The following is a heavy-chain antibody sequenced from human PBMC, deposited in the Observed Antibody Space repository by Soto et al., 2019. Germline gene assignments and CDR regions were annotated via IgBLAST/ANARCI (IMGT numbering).Heavy chain of an antibody. V-gene: IGHV3-23*01. J-gene: IGHJ1*01. D-gene: IGHD1-26*01. Sequence: GGSLRLSCAASGFTFSSYAMSWVRQAPGKGLEWVSAISGSGGSTYYADSVKGRFTISRDNSKNTLYLQMNSLRAEDTAVYYCAKDRVSGSYYGGYFQHWGQGTLVTVSS. CDR2: ISGSGGST. CDR1: GFTFSSYA. CDR3: AKDRVSGSYYGGYFQH.